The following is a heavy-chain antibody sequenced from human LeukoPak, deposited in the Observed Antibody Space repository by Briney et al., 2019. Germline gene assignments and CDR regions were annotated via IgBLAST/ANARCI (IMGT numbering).Heavy chain of an antibody. J-gene: IGHJ3*02. CDR1: GGTFSSYA. V-gene: IGHV1-69*05. CDR3: AREVAAAGLDAFDI. Sequence: SVKVSCKASGGTFSSYAISWVRQAPGQGLEWMGGIIPIFGTANYAQRFQGRVPITTDESTSTAYVELSSLRSEDTAVYYCAREVAAAGLDAFDIWGQGTMVTVSS. CDR2: IIPIFGTA. D-gene: IGHD6-13*01.